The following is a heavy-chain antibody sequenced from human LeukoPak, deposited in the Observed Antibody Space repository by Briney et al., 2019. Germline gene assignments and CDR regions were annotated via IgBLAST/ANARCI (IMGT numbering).Heavy chain of an antibody. CDR2: ISSSASTI. CDR1: GFTFSSYE. Sequence: GGSLRLSCAASGFTFSSYEMNWVRQAPGRGLEWVSYISSSASTIYYAGSVRGRFTISRDNAKNSLYLQMNSLRAEDTAVYYCATHFDHWGQGTLVTVSS. V-gene: IGHV3-48*03. J-gene: IGHJ4*02. CDR3: ATHFDH.